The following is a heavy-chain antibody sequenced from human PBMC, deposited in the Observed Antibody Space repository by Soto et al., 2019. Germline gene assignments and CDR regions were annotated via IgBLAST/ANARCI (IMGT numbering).Heavy chain of an antibody. CDR3: TTDLYDFWSGYSPAAGYYYYYGMDV. CDR2: VKSKNDGGTT. V-gene: IGHV3-15*07. J-gene: IGHJ6*02. CDR1: GFTFSNAC. D-gene: IGHD3-3*01. Sequence: GGSLRLSCAASGFTFSNACINWVRQTPGRGLEWVGRVKSKNDGGTTDFAAPVKGRFTISRDDSKNTLYLQMNSLKTEDTAVYYCTTDLYDFWSGYSPAAGYYYYYGMDVWGQGTTVTVSS.